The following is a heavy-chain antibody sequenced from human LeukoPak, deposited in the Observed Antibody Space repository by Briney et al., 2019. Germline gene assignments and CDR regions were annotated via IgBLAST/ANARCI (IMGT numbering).Heavy chain of an antibody. CDR3: ARDSRAYCGGDCYSSGWLDP. CDR2: IYHSGST. D-gene: IGHD2-21*01. Sequence: PSETLSLTCTVSGYSISSGYYWGWIRQPPGKGLEWIGSIYHSGSTYYNRSLKSRVTISVDTSKNQFSLKLSSVTGAYTAVYYCARDSRAYCGGDCYSSGWLDPWGQGTLVTVSS. J-gene: IGHJ5*02. V-gene: IGHV4-38-2*02. CDR1: GYSISSGYY.